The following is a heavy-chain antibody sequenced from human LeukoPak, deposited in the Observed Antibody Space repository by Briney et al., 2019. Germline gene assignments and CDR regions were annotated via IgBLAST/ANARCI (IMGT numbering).Heavy chain of an antibody. D-gene: IGHD4-23*01. CDR2: IWYDGSNK. CDR3: ARGTEDYGGSPDATIRRPFAI. J-gene: IGHJ3*02. V-gene: IGHV3-33*01. Sequence: GRSLRLSCAGSGFTFSSYGMHWVRKAPGKGLEWGAVIWYDGSNKYYADSVKGRFTISRDDSKNTLYLQMNSLRAEDTAVYYCARGTEDYGGSPDATIRRPFAIWGQGTMVTVST. CDR1: GFTFSSYG.